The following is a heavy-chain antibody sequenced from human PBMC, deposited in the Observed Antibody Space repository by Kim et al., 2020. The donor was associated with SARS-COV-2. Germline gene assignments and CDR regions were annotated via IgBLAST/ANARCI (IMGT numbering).Heavy chain of an antibody. D-gene: IGHD2-2*01. V-gene: IGHV4-31*03. CDR1: GGSISSGGYY. CDR3: ARTPQTSYCSSTSCSGGNWFDP. J-gene: IGHJ5*02. Sequence: SETLSLTCTVSGGSISSGGYYWSWIRQHPGKGLEWIGYIYYSGSTYYNPSLKSRVTISVDTSKNQFSLKLSSVTAADTAVYYCARTPQTSYCSSTSCSGGNWFDPWGQGTLVTVSS. CDR2: IYYSGST.